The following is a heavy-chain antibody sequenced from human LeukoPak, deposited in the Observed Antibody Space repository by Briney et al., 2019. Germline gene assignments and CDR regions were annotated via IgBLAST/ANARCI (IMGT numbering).Heavy chain of an antibody. D-gene: IGHD2-15*01. Sequence: PGGSLRLSCAASGFTFSSYSMNWVRQAPGKGLEWVSSISSSSSYIYYADSVKGRFTISRDNGKNSLYLQMNSLRAEDTAVYYCARVVVAATNNWFDPWGQGTLVTVSS. J-gene: IGHJ5*02. CDR2: ISSSSSYI. V-gene: IGHV3-21*01. CDR1: GFTFSSYS. CDR3: ARVVVAATNNWFDP.